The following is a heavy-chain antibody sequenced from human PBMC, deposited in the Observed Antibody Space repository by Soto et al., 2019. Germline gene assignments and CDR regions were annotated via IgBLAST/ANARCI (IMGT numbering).Heavy chain of an antibody. Sequence: QVQLQESGPGLVKPSGTLSLTCAVSGGSISSSNWWSWVRQPPGKGLEWIGEIYHSGSTNYNPSLKSRPTKPVAKSTNQCPLKLSSVPAADTAVYSCARDYMVRGAMRWFDPWGQGTLVTVSS. V-gene: IGHV4-4*02. D-gene: IGHD3-10*01. CDR2: IYHSGST. CDR1: GGSISSSNW. CDR3: ARDYMVRGAMRWFDP. J-gene: IGHJ5*02.